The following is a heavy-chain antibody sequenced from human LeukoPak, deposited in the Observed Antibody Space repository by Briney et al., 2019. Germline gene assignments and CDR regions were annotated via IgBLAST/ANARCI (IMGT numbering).Heavy chain of an antibody. Sequence: SETLSLTCTVSGGSISSYYWSWIRQPPGKGPEWIGYIYYSGSANYNPSLKSRVTISVDTSKNQFSLKLSSVTAADTAVYYCARGYGSGSYGYFDYWGQGTLVTVSS. D-gene: IGHD3-10*01. V-gene: IGHV4-59*01. CDR2: IYYSGSA. CDR3: ARGYGSGSYGYFDY. CDR1: GGSISSYY. J-gene: IGHJ4*02.